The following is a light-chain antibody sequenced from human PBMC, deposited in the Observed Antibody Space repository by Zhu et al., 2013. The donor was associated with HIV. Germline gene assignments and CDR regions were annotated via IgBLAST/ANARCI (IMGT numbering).Light chain of an antibody. V-gene: IGKV2-30*01. CDR1: QSLVLYSDGNTY. J-gene: IGKJ1*01. CDR2: QVS. Sequence: DVVMTQSPLSLPVTLGQPASISCRSSQSLVLYSDGNTYLNWFQQRPGQSPRRLIYQVSNRDSGVPDKFSGSGSGSDFTLKISRVEAEDVGVYYCMTRYTLARTFGQGTKVEIK. CDR3: MTRYTLART.